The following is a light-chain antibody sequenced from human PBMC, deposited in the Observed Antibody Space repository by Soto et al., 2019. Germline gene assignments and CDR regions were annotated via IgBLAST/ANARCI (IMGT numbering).Light chain of an antibody. CDR1: QSLLHSNGYNY. Sequence: DSLVTQSPLSLPFTPGEPSSISCRSSQSLLHSNGYNYLYCYLQKPGPSPQLLIYLGSNRASGVPDRFSGSGSGTDFTLKISRVEAEDVGVYYCMQPLQSWTFGQGTKVDIK. J-gene: IGKJ1*01. CDR3: MQPLQSWT. V-gene: IGKV2-28*01. CDR2: LGS.